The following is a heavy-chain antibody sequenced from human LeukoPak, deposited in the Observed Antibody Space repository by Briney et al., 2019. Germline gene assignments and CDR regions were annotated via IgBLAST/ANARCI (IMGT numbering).Heavy chain of an antibody. Sequence: GGSLRLSCAASGFTFSGSAIHWVRQSSGKGLEWVGQIDKKDKGYATATAYAASVKGRFTISRDDSINTAYLQMKSLKTEDTALYYCTRDSGPYNWFDPWGEGTLVTVSS. CDR1: GFTFSGSA. CDR3: TRDSGPYNWFDP. J-gene: IGHJ5*02. CDR2: IDKKDKGYATAT. D-gene: IGHD1-26*01. V-gene: IGHV3-73*01.